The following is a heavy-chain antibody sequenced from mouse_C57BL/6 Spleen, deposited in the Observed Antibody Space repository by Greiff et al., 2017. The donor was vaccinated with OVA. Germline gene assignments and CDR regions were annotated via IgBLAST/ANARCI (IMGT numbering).Heavy chain of an antibody. Sequence: QVHVKQPGAELVKPGASVKLSCKASGYTFTSYWMHWVKQRPGQGLEWIGMIHPNSGSTNYNEKFKSKATLTVDKSSSTAYMQLSSLTSEDSAVYYCARGYSNDYYAMDYWGQGTSVTVSS. CDR1: GYTFTSYW. J-gene: IGHJ4*01. D-gene: IGHD2-5*01. V-gene: IGHV1-64*01. CDR2: IHPNSGST. CDR3: ARGYSNDYYAMDY.